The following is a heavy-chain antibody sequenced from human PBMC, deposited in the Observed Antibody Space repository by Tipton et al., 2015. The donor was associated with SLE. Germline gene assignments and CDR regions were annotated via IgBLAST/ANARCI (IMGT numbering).Heavy chain of an antibody. CDR1: RDTFGSYA. Sequence: QSGAEVKKPGSSMKVSCKTSRDTFGSYALSWVRQAPGQGLERMGGIIPIYSTGNYAQKFQGRVTITADESTSTACMELSSLRSEDTAVYYCASGSYSYYWGQGTLVTVSS. J-gene: IGHJ4*02. CDR2: IIPIYSTG. D-gene: IGHD1-26*01. V-gene: IGHV1-69*01. CDR3: ASGSYSYY.